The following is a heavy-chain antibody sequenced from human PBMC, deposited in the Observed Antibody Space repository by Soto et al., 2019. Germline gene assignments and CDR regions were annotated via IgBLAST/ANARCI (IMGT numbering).Heavy chain of an antibody. J-gene: IGHJ4*02. D-gene: IGHD6-19*01. Sequence: QLQLQESGVGLVKTSHTLSLTCAVSGVSISSGGSSWSWIRQPPGKGLEWIGYIYHSGSTYYNPTLKRRATISVDRSKNHFSLKLSSVTAADTAVYYCARAGDSSGPVSLGYWGQGTLVTVSS. CDR2: IYHSGST. V-gene: IGHV4-30-2*01. CDR3: ARAGDSSGPVSLGY. CDR1: GVSISSGGSS.